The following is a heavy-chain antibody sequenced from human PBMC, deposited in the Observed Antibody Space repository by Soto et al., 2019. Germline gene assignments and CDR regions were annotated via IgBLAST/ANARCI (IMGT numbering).Heavy chain of an antibody. D-gene: IGHD1-26*01. V-gene: IGHV3-48*02. J-gene: IGHJ6*02. CDR2: ISSSGSTI. CDR3: ARDPAAVVSGYGMDV. Sequence: GGSLRLSCAASGFTFSSYSMNWVRQAPGKGLEWVSYISSSGSTIYYADSVKGRFTISRDNAKNSLYLQMNSLRDEDTAVYYCARDPAAVVSGYGMDVWGQGTTVTVSS. CDR1: GFTFSSYS.